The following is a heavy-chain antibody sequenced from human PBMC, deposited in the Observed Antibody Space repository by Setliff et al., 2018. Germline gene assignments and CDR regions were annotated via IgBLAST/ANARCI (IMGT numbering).Heavy chain of an antibody. CDR3: VKVKKPLIRGSGFDY. CDR2: INSDGSTT. D-gene: IGHD3-10*01. CDR1: GFSFSNYW. Sequence: GGSLRLSCAASGFSFSNYWMHWVRQAPGKGLVWVSRINSDGSTTTYADSVKGRFTISRDNGKNTVYLQMNSLRAEDTGVYYCVKVKKPLIRGSGFDYWGRGTLVTVSS. V-gene: IGHV3-74*01. J-gene: IGHJ4*02.